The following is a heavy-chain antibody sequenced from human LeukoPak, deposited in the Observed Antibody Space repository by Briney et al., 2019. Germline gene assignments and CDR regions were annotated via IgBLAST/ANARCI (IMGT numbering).Heavy chain of an antibody. CDR2: MNPNSGNT. D-gene: IGHD3-22*01. V-gene: IGHV1-8*01. CDR1: GYTFTSYD. CDR3: ARREYYYDSSGYYSYFDY. J-gene: IGHJ4*02. Sequence: ASVKVSCKASGYTFTSYDINWLRQATGQGLEWMEWMNPNSGNTGYAQKFQGRVTMTRNTSISTAYMELSSLRSEDTAVYYCARREYYYDSSGYYSYFDYWGQGTLVTVSS.